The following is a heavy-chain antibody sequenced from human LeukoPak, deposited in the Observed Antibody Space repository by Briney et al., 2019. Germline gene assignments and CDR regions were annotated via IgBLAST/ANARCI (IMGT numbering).Heavy chain of an antibody. CDR3: ARELASAAFDY. Sequence: GGSLRLSCAASGFTFSVYWMHWVRQAPGKGVVWVSLIKSDGSSAMYADSVKGRFSISRDNAKNTLYLQMNSLRAEDTAVYFCARELASAAFDYWGQGTPVTVSS. V-gene: IGHV3-74*03. J-gene: IGHJ4*02. CDR1: GFTFSVYW. CDR2: IKSDGSSA. D-gene: IGHD5-12*01.